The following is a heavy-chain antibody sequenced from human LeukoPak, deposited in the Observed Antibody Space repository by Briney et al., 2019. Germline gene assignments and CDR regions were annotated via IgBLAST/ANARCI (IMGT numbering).Heavy chain of an antibody. CDR1: GGTFSSYA. Sequence: ASVKVSCKASGGTFSSYAISWVRQAPGQGLEWMGGIIPIFGTANYAQKFQGRVTITAVESTSTAYMELSSLRSEDTAVYYCARDSPPRPITMVRGVMLGAFDIWGQGTMVTVSS. CDR3: ARDSPPRPITMVRGVMLGAFDI. CDR2: IIPIFGTA. V-gene: IGHV1-69*01. J-gene: IGHJ3*02. D-gene: IGHD3-10*01.